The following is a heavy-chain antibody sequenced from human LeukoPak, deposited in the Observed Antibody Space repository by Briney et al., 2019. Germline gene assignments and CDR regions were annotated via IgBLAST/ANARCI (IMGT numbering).Heavy chain of an antibody. CDR2: IYYSGST. J-gene: IGHJ5*02. CDR3: ALKIWFGEYNWFDP. D-gene: IGHD3-10*01. Sequence: SETLSLTCTVSGGSISSSSSYWGWIRQPPGKGLEWIGSIYYSGSTYYNPSLKSRVTISVDTSKNQFSLKLSSVTAADTAVYYCALKIWFGEYNWFDPCGQGTLVTVSS. V-gene: IGHV4-39*01. CDR1: GGSISSSSSY.